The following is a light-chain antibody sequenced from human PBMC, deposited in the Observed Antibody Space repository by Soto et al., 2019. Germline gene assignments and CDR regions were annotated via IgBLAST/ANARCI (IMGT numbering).Light chain of an antibody. CDR1: QSISSW. CDR2: KAS. J-gene: IGKJ1*01. V-gene: IGKV1-5*03. Sequence: DSQMTQSPSTLSASVGDRVTITCRASQSISSWLAWYQQKPGKAPKLLIYKASSLESGVPSRFSGSGSGTEFTLTISSLQPDDFATSYCQQYHYYSWTFGQGTKVDI. CDR3: QQYHYYSWT.